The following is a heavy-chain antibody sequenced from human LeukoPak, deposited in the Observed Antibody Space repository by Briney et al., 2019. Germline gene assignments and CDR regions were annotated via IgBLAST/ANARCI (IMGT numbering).Heavy chain of an antibody. J-gene: IGHJ4*02. V-gene: IGHV4-38-2*01. CDR3: ERGLNYDFWSSYYCFDY. Sequence: PSETLSLTCAVSGYSISSAYYWGWIRQPPGEGLEWIGSIYHSGRTFYKASLKSRVTISTDTSRNQLSLKLTTVTAADTAVYYCERGLNYDFWSSYYCFDYWGEGTLVTVSS. CDR2: IYHSGRT. D-gene: IGHD3-3*01. CDR1: GYSISSAYY.